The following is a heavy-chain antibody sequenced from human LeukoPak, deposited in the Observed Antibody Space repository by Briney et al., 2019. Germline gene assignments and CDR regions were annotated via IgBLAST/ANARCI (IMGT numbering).Heavy chain of an antibody. Sequence: QPGGSLRLSCAASGFTFNDYAMTWIRQAPGKGLDWVSVISYNGDTTYYADSVKGRFTIPRDNSKNTLYLQMNGLRVEDTAVYYCAKESPALDCWGQGTLVTVSS. CDR1: GFTFNDYA. J-gene: IGHJ4*02. CDR2: ISYNGDTT. V-gene: IGHV3-23*01. CDR3: AKESPALDC.